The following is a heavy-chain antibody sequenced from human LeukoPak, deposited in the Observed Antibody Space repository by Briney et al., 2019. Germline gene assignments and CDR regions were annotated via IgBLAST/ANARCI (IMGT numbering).Heavy chain of an antibody. V-gene: IGHV3-21*04. CDR3: AKEWVAAAGTQFDY. J-gene: IGHJ4*02. CDR1: GFTFSSYS. D-gene: IGHD6-13*01. Sequence: GGSLRLSCAASGFTFSSYSMNWVRQAPGKGLEWVSSISSSSSYIYYADSVKGRFTISRDNSKNTLYLQMNSLRAEDTAVYYCAKEWVAAAGTQFDYWGQGTLVTVSS. CDR2: ISSSSSYI.